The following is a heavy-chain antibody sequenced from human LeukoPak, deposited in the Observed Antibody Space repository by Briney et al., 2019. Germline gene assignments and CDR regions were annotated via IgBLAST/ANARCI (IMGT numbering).Heavy chain of an antibody. V-gene: IGHV3-23*01. CDR3: AKDRYCSGASCHVQDFDS. CDR2: ICGSGGST. Sequence: WASLRLSCAASGFTFSDYAMRWVRQAPGKGLEWISVICGSGGSTYYADSVKGSFTISRDNSKTTLHLQMNSLRVEDTAVYYCAKDRYCSGASCHVQDFDSWGQGNLVTVSS. D-gene: IGHD2-15*01. J-gene: IGHJ4*02. CDR1: GFTFSDYA.